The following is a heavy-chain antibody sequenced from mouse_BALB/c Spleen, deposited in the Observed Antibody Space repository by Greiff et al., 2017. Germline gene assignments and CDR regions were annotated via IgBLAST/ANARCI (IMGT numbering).Heavy chain of an antibody. V-gene: IGHV2-2*02. D-gene: IGHD2-3*01. Sequence: VKLMESGPGLVQPSQSLSITCTVSGFSLTSYGVHWVRQSPGKGLEWLGVIWSGGSTDYNAAFISRLSISKDNSKSQVFFKMNSLQANDTAIYYCAIDGYYVAMDYWGQGTSVTVSS. CDR1: GFSLTSYG. CDR2: IWSGGST. J-gene: IGHJ4*01. CDR3: AIDGYYVAMDY.